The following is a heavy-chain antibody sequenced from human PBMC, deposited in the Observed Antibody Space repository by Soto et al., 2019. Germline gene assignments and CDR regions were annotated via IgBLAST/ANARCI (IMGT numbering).Heavy chain of an antibody. V-gene: IGHV3-23*01. CDR2: ISGSGGST. CDR1: GFTFSSYA. D-gene: IGHD5-18*01. Sequence: EVQLLESGGGLVQPGGSLRLSCAASGFTFSSYAMSWVRQAPGKGLEWGSAISGSGGSTYYADSVKGRFTISRDNSKNTLYLQMNSLRAEDTAVYYCAKDSELWPYIGEFWGQGTLVTVFS. J-gene: IGHJ4*02. CDR3: AKDSELWPYIGEF.